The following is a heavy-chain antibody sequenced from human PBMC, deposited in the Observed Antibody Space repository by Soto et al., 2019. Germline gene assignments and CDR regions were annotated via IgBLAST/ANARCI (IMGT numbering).Heavy chain of an antibody. V-gene: IGHV3-23*01. CDR3: AKALSDHWTGYFSPWSDP. CDR2: ISVSGVTT. CDR1: GFTFSNFA. J-gene: IGHJ5*02. D-gene: IGHD3-9*01. Sequence: PGGSLRLSCAASGFTFSNFAMTWVRQAPGKGPEWVSTISVSGVTTYYADSVKGRFTISRDNSKNTLILQMNSLRAEDTAVYYCAKALSDHWTGYFSPWSDPWGQGTLVTVSS.